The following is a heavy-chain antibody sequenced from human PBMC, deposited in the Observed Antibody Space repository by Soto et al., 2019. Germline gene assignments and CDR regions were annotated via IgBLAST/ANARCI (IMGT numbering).Heavy chain of an antibody. CDR1: GFTFSSYG. D-gene: IGHD6-6*01. CDR2: IWYDGSNK. J-gene: IGHJ5*02. Sequence: GGSHRLSCAASGFTFSSYGMHWVRQAPGKGLEWVAVIWYDGSNKYYADSVKGRFTISRDNSKNTLYLQMNSLRAEDTAVYYCARDAIAARLGNWFDPWGQGTLVTVSS. V-gene: IGHV3-33*01. CDR3: ARDAIAARLGNWFDP.